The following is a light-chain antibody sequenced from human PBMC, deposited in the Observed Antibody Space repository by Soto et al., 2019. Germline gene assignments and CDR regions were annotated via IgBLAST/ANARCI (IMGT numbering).Light chain of an antibody. CDR3: LQRSIGFT. Sequence: EIVLTQSPATLSLSPGERATLSCMASQSVGTYLAWYQQKRGQSPRLLIYGASKRAPGIPARFSGSGSGTDFTLTINSLEPEDFAVYHCLQRSIGFTFGPGTKVEVK. J-gene: IGKJ3*01. CDR1: QSVGTY. CDR2: GAS. V-gene: IGKV3-11*01.